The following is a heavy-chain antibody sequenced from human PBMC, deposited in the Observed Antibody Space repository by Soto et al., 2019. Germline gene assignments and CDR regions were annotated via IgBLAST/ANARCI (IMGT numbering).Heavy chain of an antibody. J-gene: IGHJ4*02. V-gene: IGHV3-33*01. CDR1: GFTFSSYG. Sequence: SLRLSCAASGFTFSSYGMHWVRQAPGKGLEWVAVIWYDGSNKYYADSVKGRFTISRDNSKNTLYLQMNSLRAEDTAVYYCATAPPWIHLWSLNYWGQGTPVTVYS. CDR3: ATAPPWIHLWSLNY. D-gene: IGHD5-18*01. CDR2: IWYDGSNK.